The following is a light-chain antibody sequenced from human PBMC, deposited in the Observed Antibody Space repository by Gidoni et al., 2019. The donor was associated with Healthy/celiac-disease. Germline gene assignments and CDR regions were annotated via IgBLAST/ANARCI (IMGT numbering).Light chain of an antibody. CDR1: QDISNY. Sequence: IQMTQSPSSLSASVGDRVTITCQASQDISNYLNWYQQKPGKAPKLLIYDESNLETGVPSRLSGSGSGTDFTFNISSLQPEDIATYYCQQYDNLPTFXPXTKVDIK. CDR3: QQYDNLPT. J-gene: IGKJ3*01. CDR2: DES. V-gene: IGKV1-33*01.